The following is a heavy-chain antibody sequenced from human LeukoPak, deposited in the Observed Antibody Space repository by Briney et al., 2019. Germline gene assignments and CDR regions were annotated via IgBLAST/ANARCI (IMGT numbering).Heavy chain of an antibody. CDR3: VKEHIVGDHYYFYGMDV. V-gene: IGHV3-23*01. CDR1: GFTFSSYW. D-gene: IGHD1-26*01. J-gene: IGHJ6*02. CDR2: ISGSGGST. Sequence: GGSLRLSCAASGFTFSSYWMSWVRQAPGKGLEWVSGISGSGGSTYYADSVKGRFTISRDNSQNTLYLQMNSLRAEDTAVYFCVKEHIVGDHYYFYGMDVWGQGTTVTVSS.